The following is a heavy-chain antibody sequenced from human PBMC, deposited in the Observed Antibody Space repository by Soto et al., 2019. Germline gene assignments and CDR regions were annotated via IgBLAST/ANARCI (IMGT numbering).Heavy chain of an antibody. CDR3: ARVLLRYFDWSPSGAFDI. D-gene: IGHD3-9*01. CDR2: ISAYNGNT. V-gene: IGHV1-18*01. J-gene: IGHJ3*02. Sequence: ASVKVSCKGSGYTFTSYGVSWVRQAPGQGLEWMGWISAYNGNTNYAQKLQGRVTMTTDTSTSTAYMELRSLRSDDTAVYYCARVLLRYFDWSPSGAFDIWGQGTMVTVSS. CDR1: GYTFTSYG.